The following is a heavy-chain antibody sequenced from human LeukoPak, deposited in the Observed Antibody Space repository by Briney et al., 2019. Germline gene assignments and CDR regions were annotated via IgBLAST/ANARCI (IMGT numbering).Heavy chain of an antibody. J-gene: IGHJ5*02. CDR1: GGSIISSSYY. CDR2: IYYSGST. Sequence: PSETLSLTCTVSGGSIISSSYYWGCIRQPPGKGLEWIGSIYYSGSTYYNPSLKSRVTISVDTSKNQFSLKLSSVTAADTAVYYCARLSSSSWSYWFDPWGQGTLVTVSS. D-gene: IGHD6-6*01. V-gene: IGHV4-39*01. CDR3: ARLSSSSWSYWFDP.